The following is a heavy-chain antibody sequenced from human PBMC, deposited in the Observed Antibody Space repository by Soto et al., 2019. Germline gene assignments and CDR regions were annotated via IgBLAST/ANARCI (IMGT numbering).Heavy chain of an antibody. V-gene: IGHV3-7*01. CDR1: GFPFSNYL. J-gene: IGHJ4*02. Sequence: VQMVESGGGLVQPGGSLRLSCAASGFPFSNYLMTWVRQAPGKGLEWVANINEDGSGKYYVDSVKGRFTISRDNAKNSLDLQMNSLRAEDTAVYYCARTNSGSYFERDYWGQGTLVTVSS. CDR2: INEDGSGK. CDR3: ARTNSGSYFERDY. D-gene: IGHD1-26*01.